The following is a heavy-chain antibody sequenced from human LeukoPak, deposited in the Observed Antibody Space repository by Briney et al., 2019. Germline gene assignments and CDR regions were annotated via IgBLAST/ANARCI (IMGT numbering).Heavy chain of an antibody. Sequence: GRSLRLSCAASGFTFDDYAMHWVRQAPGKGLEWVSGISWNSGSIGYADSVKGRFTISRDNAKNSLYLQMNSLRAEDTAVYYCARDVLRTTGTTRSRGAFDIWGQGTMVTVSS. CDR2: ISWNSGSI. V-gene: IGHV3-9*01. CDR1: GFTFDDYA. J-gene: IGHJ3*02. D-gene: IGHD1-1*01. CDR3: ARDVLRTTGTTRSRGAFDI.